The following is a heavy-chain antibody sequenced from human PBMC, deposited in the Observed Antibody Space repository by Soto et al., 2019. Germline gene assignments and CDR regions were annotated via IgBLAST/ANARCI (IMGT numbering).Heavy chain of an antibody. D-gene: IGHD4-17*01. CDR2: INPSGDGT. CDR1: EDTFTSYY. J-gene: IGHJ6*02. V-gene: IGHV1-46*01. CDR3: ARVALGYDYADV. Sequence: ASVKVSCKAPEDTFTSYYINWVRQAPGQGLEWMGIINPSGDGTSYAQKFQGRVTMTRDTSTSTVYMELSSLRSEDTAVYYCARVALGYDYADVWGQGTTVTVSS.